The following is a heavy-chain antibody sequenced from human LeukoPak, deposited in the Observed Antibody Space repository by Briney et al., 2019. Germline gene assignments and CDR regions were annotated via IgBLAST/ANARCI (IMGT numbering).Heavy chain of an antibody. J-gene: IGHJ6*02. CDR2: ISAYNGNT. Sequence: GASVKSSCIASRYTFTSFGISWVRQAPGQGLEWMGWISAYNGNTKYAQKLQGRVTMTTDTSTSTAYMELRRMRSDDTAVYYCHVSSEYGMDVWGQGTTVTVSS. CDR3: HVSSEYGMDV. D-gene: IGHD3-22*01. CDR1: RYTFTSFG. V-gene: IGHV1-18*01.